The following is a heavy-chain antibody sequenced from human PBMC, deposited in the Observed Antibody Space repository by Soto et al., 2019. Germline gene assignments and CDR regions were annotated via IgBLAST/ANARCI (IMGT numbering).Heavy chain of an antibody. Sequence: GGSLRLSCAASGFTFSSYAMHWVRQAPGKGLEWVAVISYDGSNKYYADSVKGRFTISRDNSKNTLYLQMNSLRAEDTAVYYCAKEMLDPMGPFDYWGQGTLVTVSS. CDR1: GFTFSSYA. CDR3: AKEMLDPMGPFDY. J-gene: IGHJ4*02. V-gene: IGHV3-30*04. D-gene: IGHD3-10*02. CDR2: ISYDGSNK.